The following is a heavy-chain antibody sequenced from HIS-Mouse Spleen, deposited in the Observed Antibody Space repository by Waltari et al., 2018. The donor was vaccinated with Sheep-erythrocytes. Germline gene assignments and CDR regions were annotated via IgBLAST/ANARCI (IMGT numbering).Heavy chain of an antibody. J-gene: IGHJ4*02. V-gene: IGHV4-39*07. D-gene: IGHD3-3*01. CDR3: ARDEGTYYDFWSGYPPSYYFDY. CDR1: GGSISSSSYY. Sequence: QLQLQESGPGLVKPSETLSLTCTVSGGSISSSSYYWGWIRQPPGKGLGGFGSLYYGGGTYYNPSLKIRVTISVDTSKNQFSLKLSSVTAADTAVYYCARDEGTYYDFWSGYPPSYYFDYWGQGTLVTVSS. CDR2: LYYGGGT.